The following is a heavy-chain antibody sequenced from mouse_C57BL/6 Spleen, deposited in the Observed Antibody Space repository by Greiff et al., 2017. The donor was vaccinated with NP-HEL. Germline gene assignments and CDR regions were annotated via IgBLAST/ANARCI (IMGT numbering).Heavy chain of an antibody. Sequence: QVQLQQPGAELVKPGASVKLSCKASGYTFTSYWMHWVKQRPGQGLEWIGMIHPNSGSTNYNEKFKSKATLTVDKSSSTAYLQLSSLTSEDSAVYYCARVDYDDGGFAYWGQGTLVTVSA. CDR1: GYTFTSYW. D-gene: IGHD2-4*01. V-gene: IGHV1-64*01. J-gene: IGHJ3*01. CDR3: ARVDYDDGGFAY. CDR2: IHPNSGST.